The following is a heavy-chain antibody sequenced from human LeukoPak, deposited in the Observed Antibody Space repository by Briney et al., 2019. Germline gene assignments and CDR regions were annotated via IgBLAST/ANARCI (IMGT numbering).Heavy chain of an antibody. Sequence: GGSLRLSCIASGFTFSGYWMSWVRQAPGKGLEWVALISKDGSTINYAASVKGRFTISRDNSNNMVYLQMNSLRTEDTAVYYCSSATFEVGGAVDYWGQGTLVTVSS. CDR3: SSATFEVGGAVDY. J-gene: IGHJ4*02. CDR2: ISKDGSTI. CDR1: GFTFSGYW. V-gene: IGHV3-30*03. D-gene: IGHD3-3*01.